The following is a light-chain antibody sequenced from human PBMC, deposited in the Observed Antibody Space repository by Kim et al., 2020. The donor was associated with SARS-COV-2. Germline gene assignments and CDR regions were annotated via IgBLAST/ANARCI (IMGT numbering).Light chain of an antibody. V-gene: IGLV2-11*01. Sequence: QSALTQPRSVSGSPGQSVTISCTGSSKDVGGYNYVSWYQQHPGKAPKFMIYDVDKRPSGVPDRFSGSKSGHTAYLTISGLQAEDEADYYCCSYTGTYTLIFGGGTKLTVL. CDR1: SKDVGGYNY. CDR3: CSYTGTYTLI. CDR2: DVD. J-gene: IGLJ2*01.